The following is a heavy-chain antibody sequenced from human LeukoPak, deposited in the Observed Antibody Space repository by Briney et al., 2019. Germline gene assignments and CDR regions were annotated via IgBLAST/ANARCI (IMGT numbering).Heavy chain of an antibody. CDR2: IYHSGST. Sequence: SETLSLTCTVSGYSISSGYYWGWIRQPPGKGLEWIGSIYHSGSTYYNPSLKSRVTISVDTSKNQFSLKLSSVTAADTAVYYCAREVWFGELSVYYFDYWGQGTLVTVSS. V-gene: IGHV4-38-2*02. CDR3: AREVWFGELSVYYFDY. D-gene: IGHD3-10*01. CDR1: GYSISSGYY. J-gene: IGHJ4*02.